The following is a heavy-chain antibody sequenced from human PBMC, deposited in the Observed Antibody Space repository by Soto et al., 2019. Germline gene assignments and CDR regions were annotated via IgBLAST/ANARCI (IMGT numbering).Heavy chain of an antibody. CDR1: GFTFTRYS. V-gene: IGHV3-21*01. Sequence: PGGSLRLSCAASGFTFTRYSMNWVRQAPGKGLEWVSSISSTTNYIHYADSMKGRFTVSRDNAKNSVYLEMNSPSAEDTALYYCARESEDLTSNFDYWGQGTLVTVSS. J-gene: IGHJ4*02. CDR3: ARESEDLTSNFDY. CDR2: ISSTTNYI.